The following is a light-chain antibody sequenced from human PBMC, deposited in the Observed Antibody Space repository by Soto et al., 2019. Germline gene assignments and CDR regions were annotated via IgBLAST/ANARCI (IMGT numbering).Light chain of an antibody. J-gene: IGKJ1*01. CDR1: QSGSSNY. V-gene: IGKV3-20*01. CDR3: QQYDTSPVT. CDR2: GSS. Sequence: DIVLTQSPGTLSLSPGERATLSCRASQSGSSNYLAWYQQIPGQAPRLLIHGSSTRATATPSRFSGSGSGTDFTLTISRLEPEDFAVYFCQQYDTSPVTFGQGTKVEIK.